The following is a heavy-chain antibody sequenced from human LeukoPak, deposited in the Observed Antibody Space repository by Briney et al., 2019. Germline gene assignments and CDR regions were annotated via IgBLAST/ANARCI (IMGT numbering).Heavy chain of an antibody. D-gene: IGHD6-13*01. CDR2: IYWNDDK. CDR3: AHGISSWPFAY. CDR1: GFSLSTSGVG. Sequence: SGPTLVKPTQTHTLTCTFSGFSLSTSGVGVGCIRQPPGKALEWLALIYWNDDKRYSPSLKSRLTITTDTSKNQVVLTMTNMDTVDTATYYCAHGISSWPFAYWGQGTLVTVSS. V-gene: IGHV2-5*01. J-gene: IGHJ4*02.